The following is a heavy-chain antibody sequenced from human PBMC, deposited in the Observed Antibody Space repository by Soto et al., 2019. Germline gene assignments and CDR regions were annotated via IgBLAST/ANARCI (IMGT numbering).Heavy chain of an antibody. CDR3: AREVAARPDYYYYGMDV. Sequence: PVSLTCTVSGCSISSRGYYWSWIRQHPGKGLEWIGYIYYSGSTYYNPSLKSRVTISVDTSKNQFSLKLSSVTAADTAVYYCAREVAARPDYYYYGMDVWGQGTTVTVSS. V-gene: IGHV4-31*03. CDR1: GCSISSRGYY. J-gene: IGHJ6*02. D-gene: IGHD6-6*01. CDR2: IYYSGST.